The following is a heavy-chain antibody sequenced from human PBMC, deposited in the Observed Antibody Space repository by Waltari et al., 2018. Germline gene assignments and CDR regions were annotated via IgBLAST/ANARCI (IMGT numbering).Heavy chain of an antibody. D-gene: IGHD2-15*01. J-gene: IGHJ4*02. V-gene: IGHV3-7*02. Sequence: EVQLVESGGGLVQPGGSLRLSCAASGFTFSSNWMSWVRQAPGKGLEWVANIKQDGSEKYYVDSVKGRFTISRDNAKNSLYLQMNSLRAEDTAVYYCANIHFDYWGQGTLVTVSS. CDR2: IKQDGSEK. CDR1: GFTFSSNW. CDR3: ANIHFDY.